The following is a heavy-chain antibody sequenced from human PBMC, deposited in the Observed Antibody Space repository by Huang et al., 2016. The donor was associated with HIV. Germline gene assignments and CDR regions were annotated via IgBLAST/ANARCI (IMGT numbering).Heavy chain of an antibody. CDR2: ISTSSRFR. D-gene: IGHD6-13*01. CDR1: GFSLDSFN. Sequence: EVQLVDSGGGLVKPGGSLRLSCAASGFSLDSFNMFWVRQTPAKVLQWVASISTSSRFREYADSVKGRFSISRDNAKNSLYLQMNSLRGEDTAVYYCVKDRGQQLSPFDSWGQGTLVTVSS. J-gene: IGHJ4*02. V-gene: IGHV3-21*01. CDR3: VKDRGQQLSPFDS.